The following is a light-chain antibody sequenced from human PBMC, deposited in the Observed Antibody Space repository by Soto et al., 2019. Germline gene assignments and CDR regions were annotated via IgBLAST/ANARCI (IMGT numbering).Light chain of an antibody. V-gene: IGKV3-15*01. Sequence: EIGMTQSPATLSVSPGERATLSCRASQSVSRNLAWYQQKPGQAPRLLIYGASTRATGISARFSGSGSGTEFTLTISSLHSEDFAVYYCQQYNNLPSWTFGQGTKVDIK. CDR2: GAS. CDR3: QQYNNLPSWT. CDR1: QSVSRN. J-gene: IGKJ1*01.